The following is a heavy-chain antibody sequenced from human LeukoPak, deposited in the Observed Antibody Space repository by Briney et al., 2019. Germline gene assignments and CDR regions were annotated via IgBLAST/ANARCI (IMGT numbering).Heavy chain of an antibody. CDR3: AKVLHSGSPRGIAFDI. D-gene: IGHD1-26*01. CDR2: ISWNSGSI. V-gene: IGHV3-9*01. CDR1: GFTFDDYA. Sequence: GGSLRLSCAASGFTFDDYAMHWVRQAPGKGLEWVSGISWNSGSIGYADSVKGRFTISRDNAKNSLYLQINSLRAEDTALYYCAKVLHSGSPRGIAFDIWGQGTMVTVSS. J-gene: IGHJ3*02.